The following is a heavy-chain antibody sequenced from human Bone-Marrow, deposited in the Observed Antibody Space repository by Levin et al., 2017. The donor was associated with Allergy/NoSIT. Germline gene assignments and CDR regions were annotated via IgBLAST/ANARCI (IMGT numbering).Heavy chain of an antibody. CDR2: INHSGST. Sequence: PSETLSLTCAVYGGSFSGYYWSWIRQPPGKGLEWIGEINHSGSTNYNPSLKSRVTISVDTSKNQFSLKLSSVTAADTAVYYCARGDRVYTYYYGSGSYQLHAFDIWGQGTMVTVSS. CDR1: GGSFSGYY. D-gene: IGHD3-10*01. V-gene: IGHV4-34*01. J-gene: IGHJ3*02. CDR3: ARGDRVYTYYYGSGSYQLHAFDI.